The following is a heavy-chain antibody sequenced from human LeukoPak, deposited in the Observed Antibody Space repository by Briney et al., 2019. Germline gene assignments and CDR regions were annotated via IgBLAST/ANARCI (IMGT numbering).Heavy chain of an antibody. CDR3: ARESGRFRFDS. J-gene: IGHJ5*01. V-gene: IGHV3-7*01. CDR1: GFTFSHYW. CDR2: IKEDSSDK. Sequence: GGSLRLSCAASGFTFSHYWMNWVRQAPGKGLEWVANIKEDSSDKNYVDSMKGRFTISRDNAKNSLFLQMNSLRAEDTAVYYCARESGRFRFDSWGQGTLVTVSS. D-gene: IGHD3-3*01.